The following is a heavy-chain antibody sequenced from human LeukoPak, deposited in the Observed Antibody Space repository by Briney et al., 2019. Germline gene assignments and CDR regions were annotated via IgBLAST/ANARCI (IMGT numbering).Heavy chain of an antibody. CDR2: IYYSGST. J-gene: IGHJ3*02. D-gene: IGHD3-22*01. Sequence: SETLSLTCTVSGGSVSSGSYYWSWLRQPPGKGREWIGNIYYSGSTNYNPTLKSRVTISVDTSKNQFSLKLSPVTAADTAVDYCAGWPFNMIVVSSGRAFDICGQGTIVTVSS. V-gene: IGHV4-61*01. CDR3: AGWPFNMIVVSSGRAFDI. CDR1: GGSVSSGSYY.